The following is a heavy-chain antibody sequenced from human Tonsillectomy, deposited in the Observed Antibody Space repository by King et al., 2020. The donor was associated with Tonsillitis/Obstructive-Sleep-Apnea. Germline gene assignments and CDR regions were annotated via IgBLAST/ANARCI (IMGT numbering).Heavy chain of an antibody. Sequence: VQLVESGGGLVKPGGSLRLSCAASGFSFSDYYMSWIRQAPGKGLEWVSYISGRGGHTNSAESVKGRFIISRDNAKTSVFLQMNSLRVEDTAVYYCARAPGCSGGSCHHPQMDVWGKGTTVTVSS. CDR1: GFSFSDYY. D-gene: IGHD2-15*01. CDR3: ARAPGCSGGSCHHPQMDV. V-gene: IGHV3-11*05. CDR2: ISGRGGHT. J-gene: IGHJ6*04.